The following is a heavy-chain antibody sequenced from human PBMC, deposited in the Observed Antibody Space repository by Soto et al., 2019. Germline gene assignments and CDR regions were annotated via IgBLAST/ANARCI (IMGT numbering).Heavy chain of an antibody. Sequence: GESLKISCKGSGYSFTSYWITWVRQMPGKGLEWMGTIDPSDSYTNYSPSFQGHVTISVDKSTSTAYLQWSSLKASDTAIYYCARRALTTASPFDYWGQATLVTVSS. J-gene: IGHJ4*02. D-gene: IGHD4-4*01. CDR2: IDPSDSYT. V-gene: IGHV5-10-1*01. CDR3: ARRALTTASPFDY. CDR1: GYSFTSYW.